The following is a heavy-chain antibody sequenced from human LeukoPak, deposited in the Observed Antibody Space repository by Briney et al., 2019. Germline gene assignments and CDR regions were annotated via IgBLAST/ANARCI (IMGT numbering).Heavy chain of an antibody. CDR3: ARDRVERPYYYDSSGYYGWWFDS. J-gene: IGHJ5*01. D-gene: IGHD3-22*01. V-gene: IGHV1-2*02. Sequence: ASVKVSCKASGYTFTDYYIHWVRQAPGQGLEWMGWINPDTGATNFAQKFLGRVTLTRDTSITTAYMEVNSLTSDDTAVYYCARDRVERPYYYDSSGYYGWWFDSWGQGTLVTVSS. CDR1: GYTFTDYY. CDR2: INPDTGAT.